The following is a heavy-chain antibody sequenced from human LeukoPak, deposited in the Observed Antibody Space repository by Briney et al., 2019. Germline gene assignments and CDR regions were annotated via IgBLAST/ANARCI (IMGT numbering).Heavy chain of an antibody. Sequence: PSETLSLTCTVSGGSISSYYWSWIRQPPGKGLEWIGFIYYSGSTNYNPSLKSRVTMSVDTSKNQFSLKLSSVTAADTAVYYCARDRGYGDPEGDYYYYMDVWGKGTTVTISS. V-gene: IGHV4-59*12. CDR1: GGSISSYY. CDR3: ARDRGYGDPEGDYYYYMDV. J-gene: IGHJ6*03. CDR2: IYYSGST. D-gene: IGHD4-17*01.